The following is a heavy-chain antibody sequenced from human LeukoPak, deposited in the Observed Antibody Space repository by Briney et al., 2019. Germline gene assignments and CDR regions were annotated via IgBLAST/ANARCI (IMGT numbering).Heavy chain of an antibody. CDR1: GGSISSYY. CDR2: IYYSGST. D-gene: IGHD1-26*01. V-gene: IGHV4-59*01. J-gene: IGHJ4*02. CDR3: ARVIPLHRGIVGATTGFDY. Sequence: SETLSLTCTVSGGSISSYYWSWIRQPPGKGLEWIGYIYYSGSTNYNPSLKSRVTISVDTSKNQFSLKLSSVTAADTAVYYCARVIPLHRGIVGATTGFDYWGQGTLVTVSS.